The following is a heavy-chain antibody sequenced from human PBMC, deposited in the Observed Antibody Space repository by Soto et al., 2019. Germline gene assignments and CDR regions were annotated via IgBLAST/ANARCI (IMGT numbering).Heavy chain of an antibody. J-gene: IGHJ4*02. V-gene: IGHV4-39*01. CDR1: GGSLTSNSYY. Sequence: SETLSLTCTVSGGSLTSNSYYWGWIRQPPGKGLEWIGSFYYSQSTYFNPSLKSRVTISVETAKNQYSLKLSAVTAADTAVYYCARRSTVTYDYWGQGILVTVSS. D-gene: IGHD4-17*01. CDR3: ARRSTVTYDY. CDR2: FYYSQST.